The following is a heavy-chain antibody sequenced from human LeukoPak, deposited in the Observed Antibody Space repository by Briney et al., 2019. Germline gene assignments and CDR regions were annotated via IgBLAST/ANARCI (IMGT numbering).Heavy chain of an antibody. J-gene: IGHJ4*02. D-gene: IGHD5-12*01. Sequence: GASAKVSCKASGYTFTGYYMHWVRQAPGQGLEWMGWINPNSGGTNYAQKFQGRVTMTRDTSISTAYMELSRLRSDDTAVYYCASSGYDGGGGPSPYYWGQGTLVTVSS. V-gene: IGHV1-2*02. CDR3: ASSGYDGGGGPSPYY. CDR1: GYTFTGYY. CDR2: INPNSGGT.